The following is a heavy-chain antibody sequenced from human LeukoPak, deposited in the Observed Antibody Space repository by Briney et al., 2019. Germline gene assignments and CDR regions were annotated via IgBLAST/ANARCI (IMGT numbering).Heavy chain of an antibody. Sequence: PSETLSLTCTVSGYSISSGYYWGWIRQPPGKGLEWIGSIYHSGSTYYNPSLKSRVTISVDTSKNQFSLKLSSVAAADTAVYYDSRPVAGWYFDYWGQGTLVTVSS. CDR1: GYSISSGYY. CDR2: IYHSGST. CDR3: SRPVAGWYFDY. D-gene: IGHD3-22*01. V-gene: IGHV4-38-2*02. J-gene: IGHJ4*02.